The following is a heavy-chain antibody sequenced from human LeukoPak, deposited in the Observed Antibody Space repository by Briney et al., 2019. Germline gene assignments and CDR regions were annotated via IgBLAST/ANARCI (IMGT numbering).Heavy chain of an antibody. V-gene: IGHV4-39*01. CDR1: GGSISSSSYY. CDR3: ARLHSTHSSNS. D-gene: IGHD6-13*01. CDR2: IYYSGST. Sequence: SETLSLTCTVSGGSISSSSYYWGWIRQPPGKGLEWIGSIYYSGSTYYNPSLKSRVTISVDTSKNQFSLRLSSVTAADTAVYYCARLHSTHSSNSWGQGTLVTASS. J-gene: IGHJ4*02.